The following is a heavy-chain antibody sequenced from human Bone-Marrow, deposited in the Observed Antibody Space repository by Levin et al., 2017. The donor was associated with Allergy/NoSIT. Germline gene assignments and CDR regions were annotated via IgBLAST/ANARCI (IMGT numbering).Heavy chain of an antibody. V-gene: IGHV3-9*01. CDR1: GFTFDDYA. CDR2: ISWNSGSI. D-gene: IGHD1-7*01. J-gene: IGHJ4*02. Sequence: GGSLRLSCAASGFTFDDYAMHWVRQAPGKGLEWVSGISWNSGSIGYADSVKGRFTISRDNAKNSLYLQMNSLRAEDTALYYCAKGLGAIASYWNYVGFDYWGQGTLVTVSS. CDR3: AKGLGAIASYWNYVGFDY.